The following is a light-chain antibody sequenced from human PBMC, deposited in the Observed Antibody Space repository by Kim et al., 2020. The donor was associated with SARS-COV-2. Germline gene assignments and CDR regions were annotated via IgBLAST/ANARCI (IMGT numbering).Light chain of an antibody. CDR3: QQLNSYPFT. CDR2: AAS. CDR1: QGISSY. V-gene: IGKV1-9*01. J-gene: IGKJ4*01. Sequence: ASVGDRVTITCRASQGISSYLAWYQQKPWKAPKLLIYAASTLQSGVPSRFSGSGSGTEFTLTISSLQPEDFATYYCQQLNSYPFTFGGGTKVDIK.